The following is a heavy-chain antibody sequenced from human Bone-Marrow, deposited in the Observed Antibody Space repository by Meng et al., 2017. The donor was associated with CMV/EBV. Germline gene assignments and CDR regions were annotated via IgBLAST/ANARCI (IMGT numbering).Heavy chain of an antibody. J-gene: IGHJ5*02. V-gene: IGHV3-21*01. CDR1: GFTFSSYS. CDR2: ISSSSSYI. D-gene: IGHD1-26*01. CDR3: ARGSGSYPAAFDP. Sequence: DSGFTFSSYSMNWVRQAPGKGLEWVSSISSSSSYIYYADSVKGRFTISRDNAKNSLYLQMNSLRAEDTAVYYCARGSGSYPAAFDPWGQGTLVTVSS.